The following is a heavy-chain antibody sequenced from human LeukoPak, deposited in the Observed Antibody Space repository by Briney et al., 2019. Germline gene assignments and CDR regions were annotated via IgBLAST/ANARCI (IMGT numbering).Heavy chain of an antibody. CDR3: ARGGKATVVTM. CDR1: GGSINSYY. CDR2: IYSSGST. D-gene: IGHD4-23*01. V-gene: IGHV4-4*07. J-gene: IGHJ4*02. Sequence: SETLSLTCTVSGGSINSYYWSWIRQPAGKGLAWIGRIYSSGSTNFNPSLKSRVSMSVDTSKNQFSLKLTSVTAADTAVYYCARGGKATVVTMWGQGILVTVSS.